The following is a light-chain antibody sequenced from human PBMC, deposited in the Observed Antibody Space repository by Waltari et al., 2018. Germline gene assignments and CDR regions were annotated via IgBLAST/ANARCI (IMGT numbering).Light chain of an antibody. J-gene: IGLJ2*01. CDR1: NSQVGGFNY. V-gene: IGLV2-14*03. CDR3: CSYSGSSTSVV. CDR2: DVP. Sequence: QSALTQPASVSGSPGQSITISCTGTNSQVGGFNYVSRYQQHPGKAPKLIIYDVPQRPSGVSDRFSGSKSGNMASLTISGLQADDEADYHCCSYSGSSTSVVLGGGTKLTVL.